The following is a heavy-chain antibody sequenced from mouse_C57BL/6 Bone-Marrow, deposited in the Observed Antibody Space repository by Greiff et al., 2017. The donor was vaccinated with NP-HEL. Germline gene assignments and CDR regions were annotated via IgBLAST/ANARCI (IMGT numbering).Heavy chain of an antibody. CDR3: AREDTWRYFDV. Sequence: QVQLQQSDAELVKPGASVKISCKVSGYTFTDHTIHWLKQRPEQGLAWIGYFYPRDGSTMYNEKFKGKATLTADKSSSTAYMKLNSLTSEDSAVYFCAREDTWRYFDVWGTGTTVTVSS. V-gene: IGHV1-78*01. CDR2: FYPRDGST. CDR1: GYTFTDHT. J-gene: IGHJ1*03.